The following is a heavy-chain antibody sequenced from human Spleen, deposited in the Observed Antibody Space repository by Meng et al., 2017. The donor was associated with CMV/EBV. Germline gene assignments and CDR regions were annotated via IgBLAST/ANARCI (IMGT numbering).Heavy chain of an antibody. V-gene: IGHV3-30*19. CDR1: GASVTDHY. Sequence: GESLKISCAASGASVTDHYMSWVRQAPGKGLEWVALISYDGSYKYYADSVKGRFTISRDNSKNTLYLHMTGLRAEDTAVYYCAKSSIILPVSPFDTWGQGTMVTVSS. D-gene: IGHD2/OR15-2a*01. CDR3: AKSSIILPVSPFDT. CDR2: ISYDGSYK. J-gene: IGHJ3*02.